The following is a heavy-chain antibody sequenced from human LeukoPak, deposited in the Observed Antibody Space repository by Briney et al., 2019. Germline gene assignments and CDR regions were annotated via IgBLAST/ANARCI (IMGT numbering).Heavy chain of an antibody. V-gene: IGHV3-7*01. CDR1: GFTFTNYW. CDR2: IRHDESEI. Sequence: PGGSLRLSCAASGFTFTNYWMSWVRQPPGKGLEWVANIRHDESEIYYVDSVKGRFTISRDNAKDSLFLQMNSLRAEDTAVYCCARDPGRSGWDYWGQGALVTVSS. CDR3: ARDPGRSGWDY. J-gene: IGHJ4*02. D-gene: IGHD6-19*01.